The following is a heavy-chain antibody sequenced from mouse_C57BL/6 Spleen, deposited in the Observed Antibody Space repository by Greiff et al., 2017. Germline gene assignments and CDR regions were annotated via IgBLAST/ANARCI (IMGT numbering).Heavy chain of an antibody. J-gene: IGHJ3*01. D-gene: IGHD2-5*01. CDR1: GFTFSSYA. V-gene: IGHV5-9-1*02. Sequence: EVQGVESGEGLVKPGGSLKLSCAASGFTFSSYAMSWVRQTPEKRLEWVAYISSGGDYLYYAYTFQGRFTMSRDTARNTLYLQMSSLKSEDTAMYYCTRDHYSNFWFAYWGQGTLVTVSA. CDR2: ISSGGDYL. CDR3: TRDHYSNFWFAY.